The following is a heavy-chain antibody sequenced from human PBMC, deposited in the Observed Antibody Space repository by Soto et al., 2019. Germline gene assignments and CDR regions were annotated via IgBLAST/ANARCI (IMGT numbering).Heavy chain of an antibody. CDR1: GYTFTSYG. CDR3: ASDRGVRGVPTPFDS. Sequence: QVQLVQSGAEVKKPGASVKVSCKASGYTFTSYGISWVRQAPGQGLERMGWISAYNGNTNYAQKLQGRVTMTTDTSTSTAYMELRSQRSDDPCAYYCASDRGVRGVPTPFDSWGQGTLVTVSS. D-gene: IGHD3-10*01. CDR2: ISAYNGNT. V-gene: IGHV1-18*01. J-gene: IGHJ4*02.